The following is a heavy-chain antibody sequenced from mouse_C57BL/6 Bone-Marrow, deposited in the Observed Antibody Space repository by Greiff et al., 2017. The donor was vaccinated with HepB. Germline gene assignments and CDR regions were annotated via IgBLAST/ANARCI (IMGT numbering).Heavy chain of an antibody. D-gene: IGHD1-2*01. CDR3: ARDYYGHYFDY. J-gene: IGHJ2*01. V-gene: IGHV1-7*01. Sequence: QVQLKQSGAELAKPGASVKLSCKASGYTFTSYWMHWVKQRPGQGLEWIGYINPSSGYTKYNQKFKDKATMTADKSSSTDYMQLSSLTYEDSAVYYCARDYYGHYFDYWGQGTTLTVSS. CDR2: INPSSGYT. CDR1: GYTFTSYW.